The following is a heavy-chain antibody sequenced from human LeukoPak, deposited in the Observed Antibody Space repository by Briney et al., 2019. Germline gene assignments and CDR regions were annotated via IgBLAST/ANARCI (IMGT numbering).Heavy chain of an antibody. D-gene: IGHD4-17*01. J-gene: IGHJ5*02. CDR2: ISAYNGNT. V-gene: IGHV1-18*01. CDR1: GYTFTSYG. CDR3: ARAAGMTTVNWFDP. Sequence: ASVKVSCKAPGYTFTSYGISWVRQAPGQGLEWMGWISAYNGNTNYAQKLQGRVTMTTDTSTSTAYMELRSLRSDDTAVYYCARAAGMTTVNWFDPWGQGTLVTVSS.